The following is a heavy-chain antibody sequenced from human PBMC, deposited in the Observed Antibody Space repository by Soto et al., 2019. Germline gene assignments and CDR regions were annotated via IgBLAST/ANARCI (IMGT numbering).Heavy chain of an antibody. V-gene: IGHV3-7*01. CDR2: IKQDGSQK. Sequence: GGSLRLSCAASGLTFSSYWMSWVRQAPGKGLEWVANIKQDGSQKYYVDSVKGRFTISRDNAKNSLYLQMNSLRVEDTAVYYCESEYYYDSSGYSPGGYWGQGTLVTVSS. CDR3: ESEYYYDSSGYSPGGY. D-gene: IGHD3-22*01. J-gene: IGHJ4*02. CDR1: GLTFSSYW.